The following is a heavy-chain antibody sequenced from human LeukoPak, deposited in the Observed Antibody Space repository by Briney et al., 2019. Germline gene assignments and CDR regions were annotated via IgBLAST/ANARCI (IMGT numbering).Heavy chain of an antibody. CDR3: ARDKGGMVPFDY. D-gene: IGHD3-10*01. J-gene: IGHJ4*02. V-gene: IGHV3-7*01. CDR1: GFIFSSYW. CDR2: IKQGGSEK. Sequence: GGSLRLSCAASGFIFSSYWMSWVRQAPGKGLEWVANIKQGGSEKNYVDSVKGRFTIARDDAKNSLYLQMNSLRAEDTAVYFCARDKGGMVPFDYWGQGTLVTVSS.